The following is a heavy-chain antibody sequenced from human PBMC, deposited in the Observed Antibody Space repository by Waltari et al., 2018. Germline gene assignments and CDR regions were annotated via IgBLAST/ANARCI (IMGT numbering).Heavy chain of an antibody. D-gene: IGHD6-13*01. CDR1: GGSFGSCS. J-gene: IGHJ3*02. V-gene: IGHV1-69*12. CDR3: ARRKLGFAFDM. Sequence: QVHLVQSAAEVKQPGSSMKISCKASGGSFGSCSIDWVRQAAGQGLEWLGGIIPIFGTPQYAQRFQGRLRLTADASTTTAHLELSGLRSDETAIYYCARRKLGFAFDMWGQGTLVTVSS. CDR2: IIPIFGTP.